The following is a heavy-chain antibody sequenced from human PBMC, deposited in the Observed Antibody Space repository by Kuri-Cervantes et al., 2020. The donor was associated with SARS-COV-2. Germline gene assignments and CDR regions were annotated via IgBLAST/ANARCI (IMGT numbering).Heavy chain of an antibody. CDR1: GGSISSSSYY. CDR2: IYYSGST. J-gene: IGHJ4*02. D-gene: IGHD5-12*01. CDR3: ARRSGYDLDFDY. Sequence: SETLSLTCTVSGGSISSSSYYWGWIRQPPGKGLEWIGSIYYSGSTYYNPSLKSRVTMSVDTSQNQFSLKLSSVTAADTAVYYCARRSGYDLDFDYWGQGTLVTVSS. V-gene: IGHV4-39*07.